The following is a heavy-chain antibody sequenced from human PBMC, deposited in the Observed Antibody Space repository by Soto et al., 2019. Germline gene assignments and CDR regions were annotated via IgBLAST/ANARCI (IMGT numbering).Heavy chain of an antibody. J-gene: IGHJ4*02. Sequence: RRLSCAASGFTFSSYGMHWVRQAPGKGLEWVAVISYDGSNKYYADSVKGRFTISRDNSKNTLYLQMNSLRAEDTAVYYCASDAYYFDYWGQGTLVTV. V-gene: IGHV3-30*03. CDR3: ASDAYYFDY. CDR2: ISYDGSNK. CDR1: GFTFSSYG.